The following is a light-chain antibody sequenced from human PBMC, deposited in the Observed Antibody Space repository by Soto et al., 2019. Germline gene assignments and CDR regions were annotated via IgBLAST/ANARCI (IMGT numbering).Light chain of an antibody. J-gene: IGLJ1*01. CDR3: SSYTSSSTLHV. CDR2: DVS. CDR1: SSDVGGYNY. V-gene: IGLV2-14*01. Sequence: QSALTQPASVSGSPGQSITISCTGTSSDVGGYNYVSWYQQHPGKAPKLMIYDVSNRPSGVSNRFSGSKSGNTASLTISGLQAEDDADYYCSSYTSSSTLHVFGTGTKVTVL.